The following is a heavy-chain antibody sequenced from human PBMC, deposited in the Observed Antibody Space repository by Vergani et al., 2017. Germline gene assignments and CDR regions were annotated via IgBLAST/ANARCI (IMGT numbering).Heavy chain of an antibody. CDR1: GFTFSSYS. J-gene: IGHJ2*01. Sequence: EVQLVESGGGLVKPGGSLRLSCAASGFTFSSYSMNWVRQAPGKGLEWVSSISSSSSYIYYPDSVKGRFTISRDNAKNSLYRQMNSLRAEDTAVYYCAKDKERWLQLWYFDLWGRGTLVTVSS. V-gene: IGHV3-21*01. CDR3: AKDKERWLQLWYFDL. CDR2: ISSSSSYI. D-gene: IGHD5-24*01.